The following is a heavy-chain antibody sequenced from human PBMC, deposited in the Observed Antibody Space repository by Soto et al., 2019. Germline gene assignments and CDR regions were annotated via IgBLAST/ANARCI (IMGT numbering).Heavy chain of an antibody. D-gene: IGHD4-4*01. V-gene: IGHV1-18*01. CDR2: ISAYNGNT. CDR3: ARDLDDYSNYYYGMDV. Sequence: QVQLVQSGAEVKKPGASVKVSCKASGYTFTSYGISWVRQAPGQGLEWMGWISAYNGNTNYAQKLQGRVTMTTDTSTSTAYMELRSLRSDETAVYYCARDLDDYSNYYYGMDVWGQGTTVTVSS. J-gene: IGHJ6*02. CDR1: GYTFTSYG.